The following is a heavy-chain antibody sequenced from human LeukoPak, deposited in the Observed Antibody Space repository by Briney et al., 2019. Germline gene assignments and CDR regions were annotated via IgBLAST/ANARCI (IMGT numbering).Heavy chain of an antibody. V-gene: IGHV5-51*01. CDR2: IYPGDSKT. CDR3: ARHTADHYNDSSGYSRFPDY. CDR1: GYTFSSYW. J-gene: IGHJ4*01. Sequence: GESLKISCKGSGYTFSSYWIGWVRQMPGKGPEWMEIIYPGDSKTRYRPSFQGQVTISADKSTSTAYLQWRSLKASDTAMYYCARHTADHYNDSSGYSRFPDYWGHGTLVTVSS. D-gene: IGHD3-22*01.